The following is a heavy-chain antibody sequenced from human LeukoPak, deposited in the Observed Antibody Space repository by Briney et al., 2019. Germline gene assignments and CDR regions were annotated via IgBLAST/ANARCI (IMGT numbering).Heavy chain of an antibody. Sequence: PSETLSLTCTVSGGSVSSGSYYWSWIRQPPGKGLEWIGYIYYSGSTNYNPSLKSRVTISVDTSKNQFSLKLSSVTAADTAVYYCARASPPGYFDWFSDYYYYGMDVWGQGTTVTVSS. CDR1: GGSVSSGSYY. D-gene: IGHD3-9*01. V-gene: IGHV4-61*01. CDR2: IYYSGST. J-gene: IGHJ6*02. CDR3: ARASPPGYFDWFSDYYYYGMDV.